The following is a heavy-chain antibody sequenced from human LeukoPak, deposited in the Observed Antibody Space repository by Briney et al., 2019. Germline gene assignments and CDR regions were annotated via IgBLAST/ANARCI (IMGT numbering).Heavy chain of an antibody. Sequence: PSETLSLTCTVSGGSISSYYWSWIRQPAGKGLEWIGRIHTSGSTNYSPSLKSRVTMSVDTSKNQFSLKLSSVTAADTAVYYCARTTEAHSWRTRYYDYYMDVWGKGTTVTVSS. CDR2: IHTSGST. D-gene: IGHD6-13*01. CDR1: GGSISSYY. CDR3: ARTTEAHSWRTRYYDYYMDV. V-gene: IGHV4-4*07. J-gene: IGHJ6*03.